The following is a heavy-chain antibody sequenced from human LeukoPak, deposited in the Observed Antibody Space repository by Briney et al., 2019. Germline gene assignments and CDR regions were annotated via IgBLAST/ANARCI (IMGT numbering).Heavy chain of an antibody. Sequence: GGSLRLSCAASGFTFSSYSMTWVRQSPGKGLEWVSSISRNSGYIYYTDSMKGRLTISRDNANNSLYLQMNNLRAEDTAMYYCARGRRTGDRGYYFDYWGQGTLVTVSS. CDR1: GFTFSSYS. J-gene: IGHJ4*02. CDR3: ARGRRTGDRGYYFDY. V-gene: IGHV3-21*01. CDR2: ISRNSGYI. D-gene: IGHD7-27*01.